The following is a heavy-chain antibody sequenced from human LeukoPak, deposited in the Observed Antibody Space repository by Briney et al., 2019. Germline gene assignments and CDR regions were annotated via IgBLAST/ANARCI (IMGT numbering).Heavy chain of an antibody. CDR2: ISSSSSYI. V-gene: IGHV3-21*01. Sequence: PGGSLRLSCAASGFTFGSYSMNWVRQAPGKGLEWVSSISSSSSYIYYADSVKGRFTISRDNAKNSLYLQMNSLRAEDTAVYYCARDSGPLAYCGGDCYSDAEYFQHWGQGTLVTVSS. D-gene: IGHD2-21*02. J-gene: IGHJ1*01. CDR1: GFTFGSYS. CDR3: ARDSGPLAYCGGDCYSDAEYFQH.